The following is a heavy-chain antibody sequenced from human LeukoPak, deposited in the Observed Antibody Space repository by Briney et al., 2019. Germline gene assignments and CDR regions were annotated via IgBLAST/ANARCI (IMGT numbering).Heavy chain of an antibody. CDR3: ARAARLYPDY. CDR1: GFTFDDYA. Sequence: GRSLRLSCAASGFTFDDYAMHWVRQAPGKGLEWVSGISWNSGSIGYADSVKGRFTISRDNAKNSLYLQMNSPRAEDTALYYCARAARLYPDYWGQGTLVTVSS. D-gene: IGHD2-2*02. CDR2: ISWNSGSI. J-gene: IGHJ4*02. V-gene: IGHV3-9*01.